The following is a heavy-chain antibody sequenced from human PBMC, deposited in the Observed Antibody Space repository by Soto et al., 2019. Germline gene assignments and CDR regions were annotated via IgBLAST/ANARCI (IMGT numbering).Heavy chain of an antibody. D-gene: IGHD7-27*01. CDR2: ISYDGTNK. Sequence: QVQLVESGGGVVQPGRSLRLSCAASGFSFSISPMHWVRQAPGKGPEWVALISYDGTNKFYADSVKGRFTISRDNSKSTIYLQVDSLRPEDAAVYYCARDPKTSGGQHWAVNYFDSWGQGTLVTVSS. V-gene: IGHV3-30-3*01. CDR1: GFSFSISP. CDR3: ARDPKTSGGQHWAVNYFDS. J-gene: IGHJ4*02.